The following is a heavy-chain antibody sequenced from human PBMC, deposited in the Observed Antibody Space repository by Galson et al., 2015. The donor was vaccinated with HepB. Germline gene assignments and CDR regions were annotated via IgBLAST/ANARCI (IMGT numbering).Heavy chain of an antibody. CDR3: ARGLFVLYDRVTESTLGY. CDR1: GGTFSSYA. J-gene: IGHJ1*01. D-gene: IGHD2-8*01. Sequence: SVKVSCKASGGTFSSYAISWVRQAPGQGLEWMGGIIPIFGTANYAQKFQGRVTITADESTSTAYMELSSLRSEDTAVYYCARGLFVLYDRVTESTLGYWGQGTLVTVSS. V-gene: IGHV1-69*13. CDR2: IIPIFGTA.